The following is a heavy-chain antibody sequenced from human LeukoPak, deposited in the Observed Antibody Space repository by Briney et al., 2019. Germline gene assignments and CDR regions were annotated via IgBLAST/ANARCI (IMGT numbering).Heavy chain of an antibody. CDR1: GGSFSGYY. J-gene: IGHJ4*02. CDR2: INHSGST. D-gene: IGHD5-18*01. Sequence: PSETLPLTCAVYGGSFSGYYWSWIRQPPGKGLEWIGEINHSGSTNYNPSLKSRVTISVDASKNQFSLKLSSVTAADTAVYYCARGDRDTAMPIDYWGQGTLVTVSS. V-gene: IGHV4-34*01. CDR3: ARGDRDTAMPIDY.